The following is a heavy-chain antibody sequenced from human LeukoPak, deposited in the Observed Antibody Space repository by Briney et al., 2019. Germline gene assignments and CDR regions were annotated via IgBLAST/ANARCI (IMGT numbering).Heavy chain of an antibody. Sequence: SETLSLTCSVSGYFISIGYYWGWIRQPPGKGPEWIGSIHHSGGTYYNPSLKSRVTISLDTSKNPLSLKLSSMTAADTAVYFCARDRAYCGGGKCYSRDFDFWGQGTLVTVSS. J-gene: IGHJ4*02. V-gene: IGHV4-38-2*02. CDR2: IHHSGGT. CDR3: ARDRAYCGGGKCYSRDFDF. CDR1: GYFISIGYY. D-gene: IGHD2-15*01.